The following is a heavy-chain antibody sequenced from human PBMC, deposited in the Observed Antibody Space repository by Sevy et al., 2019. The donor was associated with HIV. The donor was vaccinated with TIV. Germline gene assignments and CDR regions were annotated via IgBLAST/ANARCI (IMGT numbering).Heavy chain of an antibody. V-gene: IGHV3-7*01. D-gene: IGHD6-13*01. CDR2: IKQDGGDK. J-gene: IGHJ4*02. CDR1: GFPFSDYW. CDR3: VRAIGAAGSY. Sequence: GGSLRLSCATSGFPFSDYWMNWVRQAPGKGLEWVANIKQDGGDKFYVDSVEGRFTISRDNAKNSVYLQMNSLRAEDTALYYCVRAIGAAGSYWGQGTLVTVSS.